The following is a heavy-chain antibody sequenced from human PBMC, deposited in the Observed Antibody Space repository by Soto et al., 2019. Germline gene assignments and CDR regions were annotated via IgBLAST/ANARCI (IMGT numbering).Heavy chain of an antibody. V-gene: IGHV1-18*01. CDR1: GYTFTSYG. CDR3: ARGIWNSVFRWFDP. CDR2: ISAYNGNS. J-gene: IGHJ5*02. Sequence: ASVKVSCKASGYTFTSYGISWVRQAPGQGLEWMGWISAYNGNSNYAQKLQGRVTMTTDTSTSTAYLELRSLRSDDTAVYYCARGIWNSVFRWFDPWGQGTLVTVSS. D-gene: IGHD1-7*01.